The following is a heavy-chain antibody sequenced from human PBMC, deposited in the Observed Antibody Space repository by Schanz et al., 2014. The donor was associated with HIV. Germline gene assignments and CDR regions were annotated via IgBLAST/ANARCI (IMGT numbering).Heavy chain of an antibody. V-gene: IGHV3-33*01. J-gene: IGHJ3*02. D-gene: IGHD3-10*01. CDR2: IWYDGTDK. CDR3: ARENPLYYYLHGGPFDI. CDR1: GFTFSSHG. Sequence: VQLVESGGLVVQPGGSLRLSCAASGFTFSSHGMHWVRQAPGKGLEWVAVIWYDGTDKYYAGSVKGRFTISRDNSQNTMYLQMNRLRAEDTAVYYCARENPLYYYLHGGPFDIWGQGTMVTVSS.